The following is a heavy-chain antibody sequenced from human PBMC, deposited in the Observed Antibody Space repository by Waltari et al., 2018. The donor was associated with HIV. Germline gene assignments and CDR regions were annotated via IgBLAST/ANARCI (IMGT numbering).Heavy chain of an antibody. D-gene: IGHD6-13*01. J-gene: IGHJ5*02. CDR1: GSTFSSYA. Sequence: EMQLLESGGGLVQPGGSLRLSSAASGSTFSSYAMHWVRQAPGKGLEWVSGISDSTGRTYYGDSVKGRFTISRDNSKNTLYLQMSSLRVEDTAIYYCAKDEAGAGSPEVWFDPWGQGTLVTVSS. CDR3: AKDEAGAGSPEVWFDP. V-gene: IGHV3-23*01. CDR2: ISDSTGRT.